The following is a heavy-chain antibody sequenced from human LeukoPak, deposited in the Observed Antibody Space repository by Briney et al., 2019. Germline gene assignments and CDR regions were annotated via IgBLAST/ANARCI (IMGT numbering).Heavy chain of an antibody. J-gene: IGHJ4*02. D-gene: IGHD5-12*01. CDR1: GFTFSNYG. V-gene: IGHV3-30*02. CDR2: IRYDGSNK. Sequence: GGSLRLSCAASGFTFSNYGMHWVRQAPGKGLEWVAFIRYDGSNKYYADSAKGRFTISRENSKNTLYLQMDSLRAEDTAVYYCSKDGRGYSGYDLYYLDHWGQGTLVTVSS. CDR3: SKDGRGYSGYDLYYLDH.